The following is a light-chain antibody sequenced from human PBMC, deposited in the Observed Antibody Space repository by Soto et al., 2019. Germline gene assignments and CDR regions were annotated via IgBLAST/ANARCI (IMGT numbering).Light chain of an antibody. CDR1: QSISSSY. Sequence: EIVLTQSPGTLSLSPRERATLSCRASQSISSSYLAWYQQKPGQAPRLRIYAASSRATGIPESFSGSGSVKHFTLTISRLEPQDFAVYYRHQYGSSPYTFGQGTQLEIK. J-gene: IGKJ2*01. CDR3: HQYGSSPYT. V-gene: IGKV3-20*01. CDR2: AAS.